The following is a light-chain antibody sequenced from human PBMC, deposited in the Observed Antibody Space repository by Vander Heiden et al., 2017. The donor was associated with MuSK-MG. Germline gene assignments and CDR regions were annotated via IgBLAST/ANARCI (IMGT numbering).Light chain of an antibody. J-gene: IGLJ3*02. Sequence: QAVLNQPRSVYEIPWQRGTISCSGSSSNLGNNAVNWYRQLQGKTPNLLLYFYDLMVSAVSDRFSGSRSGTSASLSISGLQPEDEADYYFAAWDDSRNGVVFGGGTSLTVL. CDR2: FYD. V-gene: IGLV1-36*01. CDR1: SSNLGNNA. CDR3: AAWDDSRNGVV.